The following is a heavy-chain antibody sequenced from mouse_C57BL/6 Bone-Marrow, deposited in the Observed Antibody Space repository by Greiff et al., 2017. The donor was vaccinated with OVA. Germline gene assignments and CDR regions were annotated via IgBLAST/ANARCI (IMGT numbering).Heavy chain of an antibody. CDR2: IYPRSGNT. CDR3: ARCAVYDYDRYFDV. D-gene: IGHD2-4*01. V-gene: IGHV1-81*01. J-gene: IGHJ1*03. CDR1: GYTFTSYG. Sequence: VQLQQSGAELARPGASVKLSCKASGYTFTSYGISWVKQRTGQGLEWIGEIYPRSGNTYYNEKFKGKATLTADKSSSTAYMELRSLTSEDSAVYFCARCAVYDYDRYFDVWGTGTTVTVSS.